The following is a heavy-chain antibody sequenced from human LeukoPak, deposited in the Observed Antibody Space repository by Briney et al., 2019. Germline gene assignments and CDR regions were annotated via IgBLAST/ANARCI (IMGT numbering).Heavy chain of an antibody. Sequence: PGGSLRLSCAASGFTFSSYWMSWVRQAPGKGLEWVANIKQDGSEKYYVDSVKGRFTISRDNAKNSLYLQMNSLRAEDTAVYYCARDSPFPLDYMDVWGKGTTVTVSS. D-gene: IGHD2/OR15-2a*01. J-gene: IGHJ6*03. CDR2: IKQDGSEK. CDR3: ARDSPFPLDYMDV. V-gene: IGHV3-7*01. CDR1: GFTFSSYW.